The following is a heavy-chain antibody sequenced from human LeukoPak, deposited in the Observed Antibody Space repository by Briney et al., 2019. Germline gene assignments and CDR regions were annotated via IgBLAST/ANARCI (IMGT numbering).Heavy chain of an antibody. D-gene: IGHD1-20*01. V-gene: IGHV5-51*01. CDR3: ARRRGLFNWNDDPFEDWFDP. J-gene: IGHJ5*02. CDR1: GYSFTSYW. Sequence: GESLKISCKGSGYSFTSYWIGWVRQMPGKGLEWMGIIYPGDSDTRYSPSFQGQVTISADKSISTAYLQWSSLKASDTAMYYCARRRGLFNWNDDPFEDWFDPWGQGTLVTVSS. CDR2: IYPGDSDT.